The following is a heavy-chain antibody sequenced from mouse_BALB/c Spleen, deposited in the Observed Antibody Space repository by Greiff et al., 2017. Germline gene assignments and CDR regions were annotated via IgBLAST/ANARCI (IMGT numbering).Heavy chain of an antibody. V-gene: IGHV1-54*01. CDR3: ARGSGNYVSWFAY. D-gene: IGHD2-1*01. CDR2: INPGSGGT. Sequence: QVQLKESGAELVRPGTSVKVSCKASGYAFTNYLIEWVKQRPGQGLEWIGVINPGSGGTNYNEKFKGKATLTADKSSSTAYMQLSSLTSDDSAVYFCARGSGNYVSWFAYWGQGTLVTVSA. J-gene: IGHJ3*01. CDR1: GYAFTNYL.